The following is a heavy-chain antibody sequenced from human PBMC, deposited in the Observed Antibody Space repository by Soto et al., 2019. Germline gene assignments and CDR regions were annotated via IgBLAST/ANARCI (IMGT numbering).Heavy chain of an antibody. J-gene: IGHJ6*03. CDR1: GGTFSSYA. Sequence: ASVKVSCKASGGTFSSYAISWVRQAPGQGLEWMGGIIPIFGTANYAQKFQGRVTITADESTSTAYMELSSLRSEDTAVYYCASQPGCSSTSCLPYYYYYMDVWGKGTTVTVSS. CDR2: IIPIFGTA. V-gene: IGHV1-69*13. D-gene: IGHD2-2*01. CDR3: ASQPGCSSTSCLPYYYYYMDV.